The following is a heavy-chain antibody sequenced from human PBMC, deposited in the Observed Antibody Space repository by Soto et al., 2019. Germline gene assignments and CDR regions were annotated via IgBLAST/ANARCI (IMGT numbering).Heavy chain of an antibody. CDR2: INAGNGNT. D-gene: IGHD6-13*01. V-gene: IGHV1-3*01. CDR3: ARASGGRGIAAAGTVSRAFDI. J-gene: IGHJ3*02. Sequence: ASVKVSCKASGYTFTSYAIHWVRQAPGQRLEWMGWINAGNGNTKYSQKFQGRVTITRDTSASTAYMELSSLRSEDTAVYYCARASGGRGIAAAGTVSRAFDIWGQGTMVTVSS. CDR1: GYTFTSYA.